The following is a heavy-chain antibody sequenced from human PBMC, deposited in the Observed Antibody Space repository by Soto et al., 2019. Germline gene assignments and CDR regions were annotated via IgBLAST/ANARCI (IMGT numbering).Heavy chain of an antibody. V-gene: IGHV3-15*01. CDR3: TTHGPYRTTSPWFAP. J-gene: IGHJ5*02. CDR1: GFTFSNAW. CDR2: IKCKSDGETT. Sequence: EVQLVESGGGLVETGGSLRLSCAASGFTFSNAWMTWVRQAPGKGREWVGRIKCKSDGETTDYAAHVKGRFTISRADSSSTLYLQMNSTNTENTALYYCTTHGPYRTTSPWFAPWGQAPLVPAS. D-gene: IGHD1-1*01.